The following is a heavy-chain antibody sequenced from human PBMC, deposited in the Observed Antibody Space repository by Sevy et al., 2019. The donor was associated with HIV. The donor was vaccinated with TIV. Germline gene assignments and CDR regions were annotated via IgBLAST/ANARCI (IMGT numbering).Heavy chain of an antibody. V-gene: IGHV3-7*01. CDR2: IQEDGSDK. CDR3: ATDPFSVTTSNDYMDV. CDR1: GFTFSNYW. Sequence: GGSLRLSCAASGFTFSNYWMSWVRQASGKGLEWVANIQEDGSDKYYVDSVKGRFTISRDNAKNSLYLQMNSLRAEDTAVYYCATDPFSVTTSNDYMDVWGKGTTVTVSS. D-gene: IGHD4-17*01. J-gene: IGHJ6*03.